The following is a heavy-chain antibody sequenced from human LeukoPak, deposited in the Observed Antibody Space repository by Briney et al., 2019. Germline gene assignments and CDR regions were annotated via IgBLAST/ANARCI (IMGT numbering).Heavy chain of an antibody. V-gene: IGHV3-33*01. D-gene: IGHD5-12*01. CDR3: ARELVAKQDLDY. J-gene: IGHJ4*02. Sequence: PGRSLRLSCGASAFTFSSFGMHWVRQAPGKGLEWVAVIWYDGSKKYYAESVKGRFTISRDNSKNTLYLQMTSLRAEDTAVYYCARELVAKQDLDYWGQGTLVTVSS. CDR2: IWYDGSKK. CDR1: AFTFSSFG.